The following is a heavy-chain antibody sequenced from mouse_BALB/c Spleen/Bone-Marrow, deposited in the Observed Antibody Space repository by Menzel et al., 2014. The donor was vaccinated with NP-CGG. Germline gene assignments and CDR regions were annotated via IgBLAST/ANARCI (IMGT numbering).Heavy chain of an antibody. J-gene: IGHJ4*01. CDR2: IYPGSGST. V-gene: IGHV1S22*01. CDR3: TRGYYPYYYAMDY. D-gene: IGHD2-3*01. CDR1: GYTFTSYW. Sequence: LQQPGSELVRPGASVKLSCKASGYTFTSYWMHWVKQRHGQGLEWIGNIYPGSGSTNYDEKFKGKGTLTVDTSSSTAYMHLSSLTSEDSAVYYCTRGYYPYYYAMDYWGQGTSVTVSS.